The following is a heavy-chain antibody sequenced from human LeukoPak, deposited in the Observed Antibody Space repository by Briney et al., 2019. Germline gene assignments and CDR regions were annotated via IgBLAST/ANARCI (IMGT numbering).Heavy chain of an antibody. CDR2: ISYDGSNK. CDR1: EFTFSSYA. V-gene: IGHV3-30-3*01. J-gene: IGHJ4*02. Sequence: GRSLRLSCAASEFTFSSYAMHWVRQAPGKGLEWVAVISYDGSNKYYADSVKGRFTISRDNSKNTLYLQMNSLRAEDTAVYYCARDLRGNSGYFDYWGQGTLVTVSS. CDR3: ARDLRGNSGYFDY. D-gene: IGHD4-23*01.